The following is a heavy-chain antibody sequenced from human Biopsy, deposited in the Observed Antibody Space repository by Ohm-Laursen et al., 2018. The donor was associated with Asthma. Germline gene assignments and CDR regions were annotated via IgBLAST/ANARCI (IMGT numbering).Heavy chain of an antibody. Sequence: GTLSLTCTVSPGSINDYYWNWIRQFPGKGLEGIGYVHSTGSTRFNPSLKSRLTISVDTSVDQVSLKLTSVTAADTAVYYCVRATSTWSQSGPHYFDHWGQGTLVTVSS. CDR1: PGSINDYY. CDR3: VRATSTWSQSGPHYFDH. D-gene: IGHD6-13*01. J-gene: IGHJ4*02. CDR2: VHSTGST. V-gene: IGHV4-59*01.